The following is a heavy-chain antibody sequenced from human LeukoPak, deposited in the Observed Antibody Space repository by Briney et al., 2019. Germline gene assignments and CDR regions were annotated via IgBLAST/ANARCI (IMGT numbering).Heavy chain of an antibody. D-gene: IGHD5-18*01. Sequence: SETLSLTCTVSGGSISSSSYYWSWIRQPPGKGLEWIGYIYYSGSTNYNPSLKSRVTISVDTSKNQFSLKLSSVTAADTAVYYCATSRIGYSYGPIGYWGQGTLVTVSS. J-gene: IGHJ4*02. CDR2: IYYSGST. CDR3: ATSRIGYSYGPIGY. CDR1: GGSISSSSYY. V-gene: IGHV4-61*05.